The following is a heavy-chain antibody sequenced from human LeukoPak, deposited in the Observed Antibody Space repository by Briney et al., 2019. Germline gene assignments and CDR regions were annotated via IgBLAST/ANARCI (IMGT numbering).Heavy chain of an antibody. D-gene: IGHD2-2*01. Sequence: SEALSLTCTVSGGSISPYYWSWIRQPPGKGLEWIGYIYYSGSTNYNPSLKSRVTISVDTSKNQFSLKLSSVTAADTAVYYCARQAYCSTTNCFLFDPWGQGTLVTVSS. CDR3: ARQAYCSTTNCFLFDP. CDR2: IYYSGST. J-gene: IGHJ5*02. V-gene: IGHV4-59*08. CDR1: GGSISPYY.